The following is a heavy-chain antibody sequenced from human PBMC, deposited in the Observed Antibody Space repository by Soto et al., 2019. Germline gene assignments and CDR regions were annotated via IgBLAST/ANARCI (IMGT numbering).Heavy chain of an antibody. CDR3: AGSVAVATSDY. V-gene: IGHV1-69*02. D-gene: IGHD6-19*01. Sequence: QVQLVQSGAEVKKPGSSVKVSCKASGGTFSSYTISWVRQAPGQGLEWMGRIIPILGIANYAQKFQGRVTITADKSTSTAYMELSSLTSEDTAVYYCAGSVAVATSDYWGQGTLVTVSS. CDR1: GGTFSSYT. CDR2: IIPILGIA. J-gene: IGHJ4*02.